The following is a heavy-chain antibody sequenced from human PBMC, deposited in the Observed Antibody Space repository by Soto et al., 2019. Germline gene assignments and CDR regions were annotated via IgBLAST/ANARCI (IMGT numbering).Heavy chain of an antibody. CDR2: MNPKSGNT. Sequence: QVQLVQSGAEVKKPGASVKVSCKASGYTFTSYDIHWVRQATGQGLEWMGWMNPKSGNTGYAQKFQGRVTMTRNTSITTAYMELTSLRSEDTAVYYCARGLYYKSWSGWRWFAPWGQGTLVTVSS. CDR1: GYTFTSYD. D-gene: IGHD3-3*01. V-gene: IGHV1-8*01. CDR3: ARGLYYKSWSGWRWFAP. J-gene: IGHJ5*02.